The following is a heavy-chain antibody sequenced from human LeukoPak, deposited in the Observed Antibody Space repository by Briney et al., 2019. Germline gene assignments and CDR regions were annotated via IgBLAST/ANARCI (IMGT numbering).Heavy chain of an antibody. CDR1: GYTFTGYY. CDR3: ARGGVRYYGSCFDY. Sequence: GASVKVSCKASGYTFTGYYMRWARQAPGQGLDWMGWINPNSGGTNYAQKFQGRVTMTRATSISTAYMELSRLRSDDTAVYYCARGGVRYYGSCFDYWGQGTLVTVSS. V-gene: IGHV1-2*02. D-gene: IGHD3-10*01. J-gene: IGHJ4*02. CDR2: INPNSGGT.